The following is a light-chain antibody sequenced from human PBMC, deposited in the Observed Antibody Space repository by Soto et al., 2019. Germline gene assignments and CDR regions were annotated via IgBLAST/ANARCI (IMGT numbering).Light chain of an antibody. CDR3: QQRSHWPPIT. CDR1: QSVSSH. V-gene: IGKV3-11*01. Sequence: EIVLTQSPATLSLSPGERATLSCRASQSVSSHLAWYQQKPGQSPRLLIYDASNRATGIPARFSGSGSGTDFTLTISSLEPEDFAFYFCQQRSHWPPITFGQGTRLEIK. CDR2: DAS. J-gene: IGKJ5*01.